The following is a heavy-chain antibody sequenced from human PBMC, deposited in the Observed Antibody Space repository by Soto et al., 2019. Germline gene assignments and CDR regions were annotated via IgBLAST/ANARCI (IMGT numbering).Heavy chain of an antibody. CDR2: ISSSSSYI. Sequence: PGGSLRLSCAASGFTFSSYSMNWVRQAPEKGLEWVSSISSSSSYIYYADSVKGRFTISRDNAKNSLYLQMNSLRAEDTAVYYCARSYDFWSGYTWEVDYGMDVWGQGTTVTVSS. CDR3: ARSYDFWSGYTWEVDYGMDV. D-gene: IGHD3-3*01. CDR1: GFTFSSYS. V-gene: IGHV3-21*01. J-gene: IGHJ6*02.